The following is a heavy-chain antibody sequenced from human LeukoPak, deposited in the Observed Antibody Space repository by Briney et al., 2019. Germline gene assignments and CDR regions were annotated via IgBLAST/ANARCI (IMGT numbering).Heavy chain of an antibody. CDR3: ARGGIQVSGIDEFDY. J-gene: IGHJ4*02. Sequence: PGGSLRLSCAASGFTFIDYDMHWVRQVIGKGLEWVSAIGTRGDTHYSGSVKGRFTISREIAESSLYLQMNSLRAEDTAVYYCARGGIQVSGIDEFDYWGQGTLVTVSS. CDR2: IGTRGDT. CDR1: GFTFIDYD. D-gene: IGHD6-19*01. V-gene: IGHV3-13*01.